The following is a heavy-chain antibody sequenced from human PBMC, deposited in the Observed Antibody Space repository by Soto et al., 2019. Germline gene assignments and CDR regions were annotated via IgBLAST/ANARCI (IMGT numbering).Heavy chain of an antibody. CDR2: IYTSGST. J-gene: IGHJ6*02. D-gene: IGHD2-15*01. V-gene: IGHV4-4*07. CDR1: GGSISSYY. CDR3: ARVVVAGPSYYYYYGMDV. Sequence: SETLSLTXTVSGGSISSYYWSWIRQPAGKGLEWIGRIYTSGSTNYNPSLKSRVTMSVDTSKNQFSLKLSSVTAADTAVYYCARVVVAGPSYYYYYGMDVWGQGTTVTVSS.